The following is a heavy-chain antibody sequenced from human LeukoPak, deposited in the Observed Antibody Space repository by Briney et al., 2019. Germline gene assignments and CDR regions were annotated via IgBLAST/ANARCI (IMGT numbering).Heavy chain of an antibody. Sequence: YSLSWIRQPPGKGLEWIGYIYHSGSTYYNPSLKSRVTISVDRSKNQFSLKLSSVTAADTAVYYCASNSLNYGDYENYWGQGTLVTVSS. V-gene: IGHV4-30-2*01. J-gene: IGHJ4*02. CDR1: YS. CDR2: IYHSGST. CDR3: ASNSLNYGDYENY. D-gene: IGHD4-17*01.